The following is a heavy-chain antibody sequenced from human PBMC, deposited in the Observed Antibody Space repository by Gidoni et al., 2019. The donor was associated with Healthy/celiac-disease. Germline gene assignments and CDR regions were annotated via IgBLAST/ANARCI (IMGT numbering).Heavy chain of an antibody. CDR2: IKQDGSEE. V-gene: IGHV3-7*01. CDR3: ARPAGRYSSSWYFDY. J-gene: IGHJ4*02. CDR1: GFTFGTYW. Sequence: EVQLVESGGGLVQPGGSLRLSCAASGFTFGTYWMNWVRQAPGTGLEWVANIKQDGSEEYYVVSVKGRFTISRDNAKNSLYLQMNSLRAEDTAVYFCARPAGRYSSSWYFDYWGQGTLVTVSS. D-gene: IGHD6-13*01.